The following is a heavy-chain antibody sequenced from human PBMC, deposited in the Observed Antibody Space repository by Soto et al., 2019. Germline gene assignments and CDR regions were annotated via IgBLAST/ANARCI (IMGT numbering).Heavy chain of an antibody. J-gene: IGHJ6*02. CDR1: GGSFSGYY. D-gene: IGHD3-9*01. CDR2: INHGGST. V-gene: IGHV4-34*01. Sequence: SETLSLTCAVYGGSFSGYYWSWIRQPPGKGLEWIGEINHGGSTNYNPSLKSRVTISVDTSKNQFSLKLSSVTAADTAVYYCARGRAYYDILTGYYKNYYYGMDVWGQGTTVTVSS. CDR3: ARGRAYYDILTGYYKNYYYGMDV.